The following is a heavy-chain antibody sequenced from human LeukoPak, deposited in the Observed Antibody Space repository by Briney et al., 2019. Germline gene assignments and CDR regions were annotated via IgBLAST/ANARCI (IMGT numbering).Heavy chain of an antibody. Sequence: GSLRLSCEASGFAFSSSSMNWVRQTPGKGLEWVSYISGSSDTIYYADSVKGRFTISRDNAKNSLYLQMNSLRAEDTALYYCARDRGMVDVWGKGTTVTVSS. V-gene: IGHV3-48*01. CDR1: GFAFSSSS. CDR2: ISGSSDTI. CDR3: ARDRGMVDV. D-gene: IGHD2-8*01. J-gene: IGHJ6*04.